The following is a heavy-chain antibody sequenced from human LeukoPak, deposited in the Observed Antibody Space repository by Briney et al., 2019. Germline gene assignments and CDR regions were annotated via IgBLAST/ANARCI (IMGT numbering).Heavy chain of an antibody. CDR2: ISSSSSTI. D-gene: IGHD3-9*01. CDR3: ARDLPPHLGYFDPPDAFDI. V-gene: IGHV3-48*02. J-gene: IGHJ3*02. CDR1: GFTFSRYW. Sequence: GGSLRLSCVGSGFTFSRYWLDWVRQAPGKGLEWVSYISSSSSTIYYADSVKGRFTISRDNAKNSLYLQMNSLRDEDTAVYYCARDLPPHLGYFDPPDAFDIWGQGTMVTVSS.